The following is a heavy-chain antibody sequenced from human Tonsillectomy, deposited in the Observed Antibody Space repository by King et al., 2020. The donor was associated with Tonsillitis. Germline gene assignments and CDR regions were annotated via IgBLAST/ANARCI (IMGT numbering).Heavy chain of an antibody. D-gene: IGHD1-14*01. Sequence: DVQLVESGGGLVQPGGSLRLSCAASGFTFSNAWMSWVRQAPGKGLEWVGRIQLKSDGGTIYYAAPGKGRFTISRDDSKRTLYLQMNNLEVEDTAVYYCVTGLGRTNGDSWGQGTLVTVAS. V-gene: IGHV3-15*01. CDR3: VTGLGRTNGDS. CDR1: GFTFSNAW. J-gene: IGHJ4*02. CDR2: IQLKSDGGTI.